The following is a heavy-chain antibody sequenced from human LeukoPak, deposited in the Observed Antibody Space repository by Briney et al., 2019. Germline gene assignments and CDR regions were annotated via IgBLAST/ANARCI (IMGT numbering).Heavy chain of an antibody. V-gene: IGHV4-39*01. D-gene: IGHD6-13*01. CDR2: IHYAGTT. CDR3: ARRSGSSIGGGFDS. J-gene: IGHJ4*02. CDR1: GGSISSGSSH. Sequence: SETLSLTCIVSGGSISSGSSHWGWIRQPPGKGLDWIATIHYAGTTYYNPSLKSRVTISVDTSKNQFSLRLNSVTAADTAVYYCARRSGSSIGGGFDSWGQGILVTVSS.